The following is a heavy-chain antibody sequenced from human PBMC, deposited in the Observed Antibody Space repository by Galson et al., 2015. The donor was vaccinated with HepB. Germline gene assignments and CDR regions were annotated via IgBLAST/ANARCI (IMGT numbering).Heavy chain of an antibody. CDR2: INAGNGNT. CDR1: GYTFTSYA. CDR3: AREGSTSLPAWGY. J-gene: IGHJ4*02. D-gene: IGHD2-2*01. V-gene: IGHV1-3*01. Sequence: SVKVSCKASGYTFTSYAMHWVRQAPGQRLEWMGWINAGNGNTKYSQKFQGRVTITRDTSASTAYMELSSLRSEDTAVYYCAREGSTSLPAWGYWGQGTLVTVSS.